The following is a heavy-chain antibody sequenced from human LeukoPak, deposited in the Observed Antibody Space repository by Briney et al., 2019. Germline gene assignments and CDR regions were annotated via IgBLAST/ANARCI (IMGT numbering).Heavy chain of an antibody. V-gene: IGHV4-34*01. D-gene: IGHD2-2*01. CDR1: GGSFSGYY. CDR2: INHSGST. J-gene: IGHJ6*02. Sequence: PSETLSLTCAVYGGSFSGYYWSRIRQPPGKGLEWIGEINHSGSTNYNPSLKSRVTISVDTSKNQFSLKLSSVTAADTAVYYCARGVGYCSSTSCSFRSYYYYYYGMDVWGQGTTVTVSS. CDR3: ARGVGYCSSTSCSFRSYYYYYYGMDV.